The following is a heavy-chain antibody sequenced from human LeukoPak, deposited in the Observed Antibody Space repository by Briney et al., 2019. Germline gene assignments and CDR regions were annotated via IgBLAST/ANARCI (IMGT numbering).Heavy chain of an antibody. CDR1: GGTFISYT. D-gene: IGHD5-18*01. J-gene: IGHJ2*01. CDR2: IIPILGIA. V-gene: IGHV1-69*04. Sequence: SVKVSCKASGGTFISYTISWVRQAPGQGLEWMGRIIPILGIANYAQKFQGRVTITADKSTSTAYMELSSLRSEDTAVYYCARDQLWTSNWYFDLWGRGTLVTVSS. CDR3: ARDQLWTSNWYFDL.